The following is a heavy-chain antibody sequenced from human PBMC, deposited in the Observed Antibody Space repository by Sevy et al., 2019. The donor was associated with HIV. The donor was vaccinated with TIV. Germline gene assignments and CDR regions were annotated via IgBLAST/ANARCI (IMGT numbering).Heavy chain of an antibody. CDR1: YGSFSGYY. CDR3: ARSPPVVVVPGAPSWFDP. J-gene: IGHJ5*02. D-gene: IGHD2-2*01. CDR2: INESGIT. Sequence: SETLSLTCAVHYGSFSGYYWNWIRQVPGKGLEWIGEINESGITYYNPSLKSRVTISVDTSKKQFSRKLNSVTAVDSAVYFCARSPPVVVVPGAPSWFDPWGQGTLVTVSS. V-gene: IGHV4-34*01.